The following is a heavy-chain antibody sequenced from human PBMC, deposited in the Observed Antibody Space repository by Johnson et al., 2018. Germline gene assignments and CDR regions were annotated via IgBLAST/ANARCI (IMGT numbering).Heavy chain of an antibody. Sequence: EVQLVQSGGGLVKPGGSLRLSCAASGFTFSNAWMNWVRQAPGKGLKWVGRIKSKTDGGTTDYAAPVKGRFTISSDDSKNTLYRQMNSLKTEDTAVYYCTTEGASYYDSSGYYNDACDIWGQGTMVTVSS. CDR1: GFTFSNAW. CDR2: IKSKTDGGTT. CDR3: TTEGASYYDSSGYYNDACDI. D-gene: IGHD3-22*01. J-gene: IGHJ3*02. V-gene: IGHV3-15*07.